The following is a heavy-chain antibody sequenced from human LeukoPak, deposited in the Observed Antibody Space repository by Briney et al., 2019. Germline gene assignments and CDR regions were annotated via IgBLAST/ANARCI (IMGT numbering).Heavy chain of an antibody. CDR1: GLTVSSNY. CDR3: ARVYLERLTAGYFDH. CDR2: ISYDGRQN. D-gene: IGHD2-8*01. Sequence: GGSLRLSCAASGLTVSSNYMNWVRQAPGKGLEWVAVISYDGRQNYYADSVKGRFTISRDNSKNTLYLQMNSLRDEDSAAYYCARVYLERLTAGYFDHWGQGTWVTVSP. V-gene: IGHV3-30*03. J-gene: IGHJ4*02.